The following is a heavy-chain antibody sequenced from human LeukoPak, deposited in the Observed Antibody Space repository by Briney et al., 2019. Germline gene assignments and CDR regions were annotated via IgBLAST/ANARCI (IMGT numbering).Heavy chain of an antibody. CDR1: GFIFSSHG. J-gene: IGHJ5*02. Sequence: GGSLRLSCAASGFIFSSHGMSWVRQAPGRGLEWVANIKQDGSEKYYVDSVKGRFTISRDNAKNSLYLQMNSLRAEDTAVYYCARGRTTIWFDPWGQGTLVTVSS. CDR2: IKQDGSEK. CDR3: ARGRTTIWFDP. D-gene: IGHD4-17*01. V-gene: IGHV3-7*01.